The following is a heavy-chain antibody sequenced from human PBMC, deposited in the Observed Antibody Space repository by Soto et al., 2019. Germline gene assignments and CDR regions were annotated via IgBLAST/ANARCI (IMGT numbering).Heavy chain of an antibody. J-gene: IGHJ4*02. CDR3: ARRLRYFDWFLSPYFDY. D-gene: IGHD3-9*01. Sequence: SETLSLTCAVYGGSFSGYYWSWIRKPPGKGLEWIGEINHSGSTNYNPSLKSRVTISVDTSKNQFSLKLSSVTAADTAVYYCARRLRYFDWFLSPYFDYWGQGTLVTVSS. CDR1: GGSFSGYY. V-gene: IGHV4-34*01. CDR2: INHSGST.